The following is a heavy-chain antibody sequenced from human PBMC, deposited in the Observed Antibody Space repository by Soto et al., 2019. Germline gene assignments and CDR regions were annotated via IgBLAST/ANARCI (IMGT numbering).Heavy chain of an antibody. CDR3: ARAYCRGGSCWAWSNWFDP. CDR2: TYYRSKWYN. CDR1: GDSVSSNSAA. J-gene: IGHJ5*02. D-gene: IGHD2-15*01. Sequence: PSQTLSLTCAISGDSVSSNSAAWNWIRQSPSRGLEWPGRTYYRSKWYNDYAVSVKSRITINPDTSKNQFSLQLNSVTPEDTAVYYCARAYCRGGSCWAWSNWFDPWGQGTLVTVSS. V-gene: IGHV6-1*01.